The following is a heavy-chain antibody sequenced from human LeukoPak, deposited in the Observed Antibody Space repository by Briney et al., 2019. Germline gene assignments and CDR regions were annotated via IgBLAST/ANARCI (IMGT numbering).Heavy chain of an antibody. V-gene: IGHV1-69*01. J-gene: IGHJ3*02. Sequence: SVKVSCKASGGTFISYAISWVRQAPGQGLEWMGGIIPIFGTANYAQKFQGRVTITADESTSTAYMELSSLRSEDTAVYYCAKSQFGGVFDGFDIWGQGTMVTVSS. CDR2: IIPIFGTA. CDR3: AKSQFGGVFDGFDI. D-gene: IGHD3-16*01. CDR1: GGTFISYA.